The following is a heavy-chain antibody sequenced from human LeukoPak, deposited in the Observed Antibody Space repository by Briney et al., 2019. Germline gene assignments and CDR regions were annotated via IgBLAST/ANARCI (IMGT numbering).Heavy chain of an antibody. J-gene: IGHJ4*02. D-gene: IGHD6-13*01. Sequence: PSETLSLTCTVSGGSISSYYWSWIRQPPGKGLEWIGYIYYSGSTNYNPSLKSRVTISVDTSKNQFSLKLSSVTAADTAVYYCARVIAAAGHENYYFDYWGQGTLVTVSS. CDR1: GGSISSYY. CDR3: ARVIAAAGHENYYFDY. V-gene: IGHV4-59*01. CDR2: IYYSGST.